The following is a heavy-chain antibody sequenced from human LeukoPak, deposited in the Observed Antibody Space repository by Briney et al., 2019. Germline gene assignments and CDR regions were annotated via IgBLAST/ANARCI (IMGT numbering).Heavy chain of an antibody. CDR3: ARDGVGAYNWFDP. CDR2: ISSNGDNT. CDR1: GFTFRSYA. V-gene: IGHV3-64*01. J-gene: IGHJ5*02. D-gene: IGHD1-26*01. Sequence: PGGSLRLSCVASGFTFRSYAMYWVRQAPGKGLEYVSAISSNGDNTYYASSVKGRFTTSRDNSKNTLYLQMGSLRAEDMAVYYCARDGVGAYNWFDPWGQGTLVTVSS.